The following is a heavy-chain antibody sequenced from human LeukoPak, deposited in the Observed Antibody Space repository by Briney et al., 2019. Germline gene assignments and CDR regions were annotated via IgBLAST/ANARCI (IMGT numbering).Heavy chain of an antibody. Sequence: GGSLRLSCAASGFTFSSYWMSWVRQAPGKGLEWVANIKQDGSEKYYVDSVKGRFTISRDNAKNSLYLQMNSLRAEDTAVYYCAKLWFGELGAVYFDYWGQGTLVTVSS. CDR3: AKLWFGELGAVYFDY. D-gene: IGHD3-10*01. CDR1: GFTFSSYW. V-gene: IGHV3-7*03. CDR2: IKQDGSEK. J-gene: IGHJ4*02.